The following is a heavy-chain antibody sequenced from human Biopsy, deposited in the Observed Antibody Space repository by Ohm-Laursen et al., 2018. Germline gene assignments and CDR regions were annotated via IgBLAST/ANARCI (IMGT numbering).Heavy chain of an antibody. Sequence: TLSLTCAVSGYSVTNDYYWGWIRQPPGKGLEWIGNIYYDGITYYNPSLKSRVAMSVDTSKNQFPLRLPSVTAADTAVYYCARVAGGYAYYYGMDVWGQGTTVIVSS. CDR1: GYSVTNDYY. V-gene: IGHV4-38-2*01. J-gene: IGHJ6*02. CDR3: ARVAGGYAYYYGMDV. CDR2: IYYDGIT. D-gene: IGHD5-12*01.